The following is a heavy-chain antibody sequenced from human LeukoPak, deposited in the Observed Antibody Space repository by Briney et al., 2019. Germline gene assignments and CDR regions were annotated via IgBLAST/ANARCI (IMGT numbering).Heavy chain of an antibody. D-gene: IGHD3-22*01. Sequence: PGGSLRLSCAATGFAFTDYAMHWVRQAPGEGLQWVAIIWPDGSKTHYADSVKGRFTISRDNSKNTLYLQMNSLRAEDTAVYYCAAYDSSGYYYAGWYWGQGTLVTVSS. J-gene: IGHJ4*02. CDR2: IWPDGSKT. CDR1: GFAFTDYA. CDR3: AAYDSSGYYYAGWY. V-gene: IGHV3-33*01.